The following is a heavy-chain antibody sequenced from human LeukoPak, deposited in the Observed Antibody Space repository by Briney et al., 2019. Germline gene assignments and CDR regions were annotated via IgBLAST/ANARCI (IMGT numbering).Heavy chain of an antibody. Sequence: PGGSLRLSCAASGFTFSNYGMHWVRQAPGKGLEWVAVISNDGSNKYYADSVKGRFTISRDNSKNSLYLQMNSLRAEDTAVYYCARSDAPMDKHFDYWGQGTLVTVSS. CDR3: ARSDAPMDKHFDY. CDR1: GFTFSNYG. J-gene: IGHJ4*02. V-gene: IGHV3-30*03. D-gene: IGHD3-10*01. CDR2: ISNDGSNK.